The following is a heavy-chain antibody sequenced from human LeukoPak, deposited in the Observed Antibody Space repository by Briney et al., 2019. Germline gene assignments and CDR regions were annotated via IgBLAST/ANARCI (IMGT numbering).Heavy chain of an antibody. CDR2: INHSGTT. V-gene: IGHV4-34*01. Sequence: SETLSLTCVVYGESFSGYYWNWFRQPPGKGLEWIGEINHSGTTNYTPSLKRRVTISLDTSQNQFSLKLSSVTAADTAVYYCAREPAYYYESSGFYYGACYFDYWGQGTLVTVSS. J-gene: IGHJ4*02. CDR1: GESFSGYY. D-gene: IGHD3-22*01. CDR3: AREPAYYYESSGFYYGACYFDY.